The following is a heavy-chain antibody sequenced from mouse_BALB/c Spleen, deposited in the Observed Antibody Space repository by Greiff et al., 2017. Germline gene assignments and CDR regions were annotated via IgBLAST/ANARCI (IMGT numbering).Heavy chain of an antibody. CDR1: GYTFTSYW. D-gene: IGHD1-1*01. CDR3: TRGSTTVVARDYFDY. CDR2: IYPGNSDT. V-gene: IGHV1-5*01. J-gene: IGHJ2*01. Sequence: EVQLQQSGTVLARPGASVKMSCKASGYTFTSYWMHWVKQRPGQGLEWIGAIYPGNSDTSYNQKFKGKAKLTAVTSTSTAYMELSSLTNEDSAVYYCTRGSTTVVARDYFDYWGQGTTLTVSS.